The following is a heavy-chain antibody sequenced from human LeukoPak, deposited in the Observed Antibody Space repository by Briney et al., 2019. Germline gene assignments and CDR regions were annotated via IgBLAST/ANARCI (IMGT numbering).Heavy chain of an antibody. CDR3: ARRFYGDYPFDY. D-gene: IGHD4-17*01. V-gene: IGHV4-59*05. CDR1: GGSISSYY. J-gene: IGHJ4*02. Sequence: PSETLSLTCTVSGGSISSYYWSWIRQPPGKGLEWIGSIYYSGSTYYNPSLKSRVTISVDTSKYQFSLKLSSVTAADTAVYYCARRFYGDYPFDYWGQGTLVTVSS. CDR2: IYYSGST.